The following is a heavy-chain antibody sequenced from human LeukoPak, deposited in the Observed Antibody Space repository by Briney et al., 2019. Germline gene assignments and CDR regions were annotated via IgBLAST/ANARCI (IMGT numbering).Heavy chain of an antibody. J-gene: IGHJ4*02. V-gene: IGHV3-23*01. CDR1: KFNFA. Sequence: PGGSLRLSCAASKFNFAMGWVRQTADKRLEWVSAISGSGDATFYTDSVKGRFTISRDNYKNTLYLQMNNLRVEDTAVYYCAKGHFASSSFFDYWGQGTLVTVSS. CDR2: ISGSGDAT. CDR3: AKGHFASSSFFDY. D-gene: IGHD6-6*01.